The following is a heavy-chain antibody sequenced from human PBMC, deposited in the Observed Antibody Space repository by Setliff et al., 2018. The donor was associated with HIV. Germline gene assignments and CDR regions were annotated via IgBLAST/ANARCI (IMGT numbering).Heavy chain of an antibody. D-gene: IGHD3-22*01. CDR3: ARDYFDSSAYHYGFGAFDI. Sequence: ASVKVSCKASGYTFTSYYLHWVRQAPGQGLEWMGMINPSGGSASYAQKFQGRVTMSRDTSTSTVYMELSSLRSEDTAVYYCARDYFDSSAYHYGFGAFDIWGQGTRVTVSS. CDR1: GYTFTSYY. CDR2: INPSGGSA. J-gene: IGHJ3*02. V-gene: IGHV1-46*01.